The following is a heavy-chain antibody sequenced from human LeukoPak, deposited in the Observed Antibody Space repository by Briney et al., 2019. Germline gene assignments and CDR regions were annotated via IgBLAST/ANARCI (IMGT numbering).Heavy chain of an antibody. CDR3: ASYSGYHMVYYFDY. D-gene: IGHD5-12*01. J-gene: IGHJ4*02. Sequence: GGSLRLSCAGSGFTFSSYAMQGVGQAPGKGREGGAVISYDGRNKDYADSVKGGFTISRDNSKNTLYLQMNSLRAEDTAVYYCASYSGYHMVYYFDYWGQGTLVTVSS. CDR1: GFTFSSYA. V-gene: IGHV3-30*04. CDR2: ISYDGRNK.